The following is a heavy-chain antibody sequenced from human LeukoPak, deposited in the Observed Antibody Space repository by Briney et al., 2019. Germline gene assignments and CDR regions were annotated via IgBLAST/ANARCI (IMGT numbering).Heavy chain of an antibody. Sequence: GGSLRLSCAASGFTFSSYGMHWVRQAPGKGLEWVAFIRYDGSNKYYADSVKGRFTISRDNSKNTLYLQMNSLRAEEADVYYCAKDDYYGSGSYYTRVYFDIWGQGTMVTVSS. J-gene: IGHJ3*02. V-gene: IGHV3-30*02. CDR2: IRYDGSNK. CDR1: GFTFSSYG. D-gene: IGHD3-10*01. CDR3: AKDDYYGSGSYYTRVYFDI.